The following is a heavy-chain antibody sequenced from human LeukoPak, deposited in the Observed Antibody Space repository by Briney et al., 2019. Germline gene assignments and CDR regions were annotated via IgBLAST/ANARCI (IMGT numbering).Heavy chain of an antibody. V-gene: IGHV4-34*01. J-gene: IGHJ6*02. Sequence: SETPSLTCAVYGGSFSGYYWSWIRQPPGKGLEWIGEINHSGSTNYNPSLKSRVTISVDTSKNQFSLKLSSVTAADTAVYYCASSRGTMVRGVLSYYYYYYGMDVWGQGTTVTVSS. CDR2: INHSGST. CDR3: ASSRGTMVRGVLSYYYYYYGMDV. CDR1: GGSFSGYY. D-gene: IGHD3-10*01.